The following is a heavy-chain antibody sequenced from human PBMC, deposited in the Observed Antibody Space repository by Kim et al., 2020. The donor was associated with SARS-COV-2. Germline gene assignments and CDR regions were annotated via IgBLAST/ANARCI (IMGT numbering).Heavy chain of an antibody. CDR1: GGSISSYY. CDR3: ARDVSGYSYGNYYYYGMDV. V-gene: IGHV4-59*13. J-gene: IGHJ6*02. D-gene: IGHD5-18*01. CDR2: IYYSGST. Sequence: SETLSLTCTVSGGSISSYYWSWIRQPPGKGLEWIGYIYYSGSTNYNPSLKSRVTISVDTSKNQFSLKLSSVTAADTAVYYCARDVSGYSYGNYYYYGMDVWGQGTTVTVSS.